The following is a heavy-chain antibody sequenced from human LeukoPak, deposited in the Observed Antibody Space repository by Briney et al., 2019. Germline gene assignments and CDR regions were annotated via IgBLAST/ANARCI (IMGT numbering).Heavy chain of an antibody. Sequence: SETLSLTCTVSGGSISSGSYYWSWIRQPAGKGLEWIGRIYTSGSTNYNPSLKSRVTISVDKSANQFSLKLSSVTATDTAVYYCARAAMYYDGSGYGHLDVWGQGTTVTVSS. V-gene: IGHV4-61*02. CDR3: ARAAMYYDGSGYGHLDV. CDR1: GGSISSGSYY. J-gene: IGHJ6*02. D-gene: IGHD3-22*01. CDR2: IYTSGST.